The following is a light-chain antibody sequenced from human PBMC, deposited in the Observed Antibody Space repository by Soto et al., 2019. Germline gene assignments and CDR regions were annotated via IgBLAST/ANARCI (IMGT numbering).Light chain of an antibody. CDR3: AACDDSLNGRV. J-gene: IGLJ3*02. V-gene: IGLV1-44*01. Sequence: QSVLTQPPSVSGTRGQRVTISCSGSSSNIGSNTANWYQHLPGTAPKVLIYSNNRRPSGVPDRFSGSKSGTSASLAISGLQSEDEADYYCAACDDSLNGRVFGGGTKLTVL. CDR2: SNN. CDR1: SSNIGSNT.